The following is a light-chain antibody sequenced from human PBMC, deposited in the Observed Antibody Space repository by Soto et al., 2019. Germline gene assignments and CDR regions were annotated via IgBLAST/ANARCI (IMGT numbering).Light chain of an antibody. CDR1: QSVSSY. V-gene: IGKV3-11*01. Sequence: EIVLTQSPAPLSLSPGERATLSCRASQSVSSYLAWYQQKPGQAPRLLIYDASNRATGIPARFSGSGAGTYVTLTSSSLELADFAVYYGQQRSNWPPLTFGGGTKVEIK. CDR2: DAS. J-gene: IGKJ4*01. CDR3: QQRSNWPPLT.